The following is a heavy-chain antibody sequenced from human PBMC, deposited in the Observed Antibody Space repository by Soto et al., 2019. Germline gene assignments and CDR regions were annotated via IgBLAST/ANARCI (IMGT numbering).Heavy chain of an antibody. CDR1: GGSISSGGYY. V-gene: IGHV4-31*03. Sequence: SETLSLTCTVSGGSISSGGYYWNWIRQHPGKGLEWIGYIYYSGSTYYNPSLKSRVTISVDTSKNQFSLKLSSVTAADTAVYYCARGGYYYGSGSYYLGSALAYWGQGTLVTVSS. CDR2: IYYSGST. J-gene: IGHJ4*02. CDR3: ARGGYYYGSGSYYLGSALAY. D-gene: IGHD3-10*01.